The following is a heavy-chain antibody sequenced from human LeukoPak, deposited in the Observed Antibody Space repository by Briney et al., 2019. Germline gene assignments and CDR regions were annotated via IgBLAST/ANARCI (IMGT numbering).Heavy chain of an antibody. Sequence: GGSLRLSCAASGFTVSRKSMSWVRQAPGKGLEWVSLIYTGDNTHYADSVKGRFTVSSDNSKNTLNLQMKSLRAVDTAVYYCAKEGFRYNYYYDYCGQGTLVSVSS. CDR2: IYTGDNT. V-gene: IGHV3-53*01. D-gene: IGHD1-20*01. J-gene: IGHJ4*02. CDR3: AKEGFRYNYYYDY. CDR1: GFTVSRKS.